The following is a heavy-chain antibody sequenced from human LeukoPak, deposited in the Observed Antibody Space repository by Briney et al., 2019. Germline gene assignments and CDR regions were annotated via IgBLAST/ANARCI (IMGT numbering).Heavy chain of an antibody. CDR2: INHSGST. Sequence: SETLSLTCAVYGGSFSGFYWNWIRQPPGKGLEWIGEINHSGSTNYNPSLKSRVTISVDTSKNQFFLKLSSVTAADTAVYYCARGYYGSGSYWDWFDPWGQGTLVTVSS. V-gene: IGHV4-34*01. D-gene: IGHD3-10*01. J-gene: IGHJ5*02. CDR3: ARGYYGSGSYWDWFDP. CDR1: GGSFSGFY.